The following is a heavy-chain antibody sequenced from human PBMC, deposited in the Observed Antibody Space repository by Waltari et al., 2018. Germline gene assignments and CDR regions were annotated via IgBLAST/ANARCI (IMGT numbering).Heavy chain of an antibody. CDR2: TRNKANSYTT. CDR1: GLPFSYHY. J-gene: IGHJ6*02. Sequence: EVQLVESGGGLVQPGGSLRLSCAASGLPFSYHYMHWVRTAPGKGLEGVGRTRNKANSYTTEYAASLKGRFTISRDDSKNSLYLQMNSLKTEDTAVYYCARAGARYNWNYYYGLDVWGQGTTVTVSS. V-gene: IGHV3-72*01. D-gene: IGHD1-20*01. CDR3: ARAGARYNWNYYYGLDV.